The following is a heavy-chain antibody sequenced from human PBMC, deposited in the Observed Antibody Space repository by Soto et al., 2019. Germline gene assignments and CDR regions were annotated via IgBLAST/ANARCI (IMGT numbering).Heavy chain of an antibody. D-gene: IGHD3-22*01. CDR1: GYTFTVYF. V-gene: IGHV1-2*02. Sequence: SVNVSCKASGYTFTVYFLHWLRQAPGQGLDWIVWINPNSGDTNYAQKFQGRVTMNRGTSISTAYMELSRLSSDDTAVFYCARVKNYYDSSGPFDYWGQGTLVHLSS. J-gene: IGHJ4*02. CDR2: INPNSGDT. CDR3: ARVKNYYDSSGPFDY.